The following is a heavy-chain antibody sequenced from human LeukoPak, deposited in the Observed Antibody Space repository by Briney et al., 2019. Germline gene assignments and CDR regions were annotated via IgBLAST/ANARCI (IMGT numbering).Heavy chain of an antibody. CDR3: VSGYNSGWYVGGIDY. Sequence: PGGSLRLSCAASGFTFSNYWMHWVRQAPGKGLVWVAHIKSDGSSTSYADFVMGRFTISRDNAKNTLYLQMNSLRAEDTAVYYCVSGYNSGWYVGGIDYWGQGTLVTVSS. CDR1: GFTFSNYW. V-gene: IGHV3-74*01. J-gene: IGHJ4*02. CDR2: IKSDGSST. D-gene: IGHD6-19*01.